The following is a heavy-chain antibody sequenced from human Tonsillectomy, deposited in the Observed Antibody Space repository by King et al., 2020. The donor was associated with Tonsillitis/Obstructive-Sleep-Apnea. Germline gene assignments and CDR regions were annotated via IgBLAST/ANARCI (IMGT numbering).Heavy chain of an antibody. CDR3: ARADPSGYGTFDY. V-gene: IGHV3-11*06. CDR2: ISSSGSCT. D-gene: IGHD5-12*01. J-gene: IGHJ4*02. Sequence: VQLVESGGGLVKPGGSLRLSCAASGFTFSDYYMNWIRQAPGKGLEWVSYISSSGSCTGYADSVTGRFAISRDNAKNSLYLQMNSLRAEDTAVYYCARADPSGYGTFDYWGQGTLVTVSS. CDR1: GFTFSDYY.